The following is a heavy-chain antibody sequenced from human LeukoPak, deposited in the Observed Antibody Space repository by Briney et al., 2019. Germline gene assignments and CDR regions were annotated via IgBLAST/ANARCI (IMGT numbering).Heavy chain of an antibody. V-gene: IGHV4-61*02. J-gene: IGHJ4*02. CDR1: GGTISSGSYY. D-gene: IGHD3-10*01. Sequence: PSQALSLTCTVSGGTISSGSYYGCWLRQPAGRLLEWIGRLYISGSTYYNPSLKSRVTISVDTSKNQFSMRLSSVTAADTAVYYCARAIWFGEGHDYWGQGTLVSVSS. CDR2: LYISGST. CDR3: ARAIWFGEGHDY.